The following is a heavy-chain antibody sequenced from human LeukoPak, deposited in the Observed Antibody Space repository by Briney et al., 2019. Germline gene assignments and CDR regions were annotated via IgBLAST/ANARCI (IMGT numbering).Heavy chain of an antibody. CDR1: GFTFSSYW. J-gene: IGHJ4*02. CDR3: AKDMMAVAGNQDY. V-gene: IGHV3-7*03. D-gene: IGHD6-19*01. CDR2: IKQDGSEK. Sequence: GGSLRLSCAGSGFTFSSYWMTWVRQAPGKGLEWVANIKQDGSEKYYVDPVKGRFIISRDNAKNSLYLQMNRLRAEDTAVYYCAKDMMAVAGNQDYWGQGTLVTVSS.